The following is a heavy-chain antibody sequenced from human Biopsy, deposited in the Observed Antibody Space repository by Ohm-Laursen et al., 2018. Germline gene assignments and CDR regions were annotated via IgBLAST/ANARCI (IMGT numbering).Heavy chain of an antibody. CDR3: ARGSNEYGGLYFPH. CDR2: ISHTGYN. Sequence: SVTLSLTCTVSSGSFTGHYWTWIRQPPGKGLEWIGHISHTGYNSYKSSLKSRVTISLDTSRKHFPLRLTSLAAADTAMYYCARGSNEYGGLYFPHWGQGTLVTVSS. D-gene: IGHD4-23*01. V-gene: IGHV4-59*11. CDR1: SGSFTGHY. J-gene: IGHJ1*01.